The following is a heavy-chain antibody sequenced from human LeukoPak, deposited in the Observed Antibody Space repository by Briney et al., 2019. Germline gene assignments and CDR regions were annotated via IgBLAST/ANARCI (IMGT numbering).Heavy chain of an antibody. Sequence: PGGSLRLSCAASGFTFSSYGMHWVRQAPGKGLEWVAFIRYDGSNKYYADSVKGRFTISRDNSKNTLYLQMNSLRAEDTAVYYCAKDSNFWSGPPGYYYMDVWGKGTTVTVSS. CDR1: GFTFSSYG. J-gene: IGHJ6*03. V-gene: IGHV3-30*02. D-gene: IGHD3-3*01. CDR2: IRYDGSNK. CDR3: AKDSNFWSGPPGYYYMDV.